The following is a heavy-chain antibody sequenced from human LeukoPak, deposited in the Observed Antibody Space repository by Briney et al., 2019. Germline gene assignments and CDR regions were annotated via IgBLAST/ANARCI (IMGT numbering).Heavy chain of an antibody. Sequence: PSETLSLTCTVSGGSISSYYWSWIRQPPGKGLEWIGYISYSGSTNYNPSLKSRVTISVDTSKNQFSLKLSSVTDADTAVFYCARQHRGYSGYDYFYYWGQGTLVTVSS. CDR1: GGSISSYY. D-gene: IGHD5-12*01. CDR2: ISYSGST. CDR3: ARQHRGYSGYDYFYY. J-gene: IGHJ4*02. V-gene: IGHV4-59*01.